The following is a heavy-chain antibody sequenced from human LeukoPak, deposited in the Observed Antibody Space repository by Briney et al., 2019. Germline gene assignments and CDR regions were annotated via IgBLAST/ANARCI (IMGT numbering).Heavy chain of an antibody. V-gene: IGHV3-11*01. CDR2: ISGSGSDI. Sequence: GGSLRLSCVVSGFSISDSYMTWIRQTPGRGLEWLAYISGSGSDIYFADSVKGRFTISRDNAKNSLYLQMNSLRAEDTAVYYCAKDLYCSGGSCYSGRVYWGQGTLVTVSS. CDR1: GFSISDSY. D-gene: IGHD2-15*01. CDR3: AKDLYCSGGSCYSGRVY. J-gene: IGHJ4*02.